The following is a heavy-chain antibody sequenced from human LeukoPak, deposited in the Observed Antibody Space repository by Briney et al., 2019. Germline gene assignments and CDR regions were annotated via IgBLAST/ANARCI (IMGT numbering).Heavy chain of an antibody. D-gene: IGHD1-26*01. CDR1: GFPFGSFA. CDR3: AKVDGVGAAFDY. V-gene: IGHV3-23*01. Sequence: GGSWGLSCAASGFPFGSFAWGWVGRPPGKGLGWVSAISGSGGSTYYADSVKGRFTISRDNSKNTLYLQMNSLRAEDTAVYYCAKVDGVGAAFDYWGQGTLVTVSS. J-gene: IGHJ4*02. CDR2: ISGSGGST.